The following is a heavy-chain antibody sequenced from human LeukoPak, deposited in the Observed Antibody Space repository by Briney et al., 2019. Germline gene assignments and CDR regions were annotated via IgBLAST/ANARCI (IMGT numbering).Heavy chain of an antibody. CDR2: ISDSGGTT. J-gene: IGHJ4*02. Sequence: PGGSLRLSCTASGFTLNTEAMTWVRQAPGKGLEWVSTISDSGGTTYYTDSVKGRFTISRDNSKKIVSLQMSSLRAEDTALYYCAKGLGFLPQFDYWSQGSLVAVSS. D-gene: IGHD1-26*01. V-gene: IGHV3-23*01. CDR1: GFTLNTEA. CDR3: AKGLGFLPQFDY.